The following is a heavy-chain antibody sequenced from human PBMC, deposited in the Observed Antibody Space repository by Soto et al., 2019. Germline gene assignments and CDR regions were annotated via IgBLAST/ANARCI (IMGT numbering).Heavy chain of an antibody. CDR3: ARGSPTTVTTWFDP. CDR2: IIPVFGKA. CDR1: GGTFSNFA. D-gene: IGHD4-17*01. J-gene: IGHJ5*02. V-gene: IGHV1-69*01. Sequence: QLQLVQSGAEVKKPGSSVKVSCKASGGTFSNFAINWVRQAPGQGLEWMGGIIPVFGKAKYAQKFQGRVQFTAHESTSTAYMEVNSLTSEDTAVYYCARGSPTTVTTWFDPWGQGTLVTVSS.